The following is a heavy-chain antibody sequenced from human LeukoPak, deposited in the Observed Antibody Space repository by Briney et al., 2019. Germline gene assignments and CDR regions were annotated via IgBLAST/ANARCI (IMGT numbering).Heavy chain of an antibody. Sequence: GGSLRLSCAASGFTFSSYAMSWVRQAPGKGLDWVSAISGSGGSTYYADSVKGRFTISRDNSKDTLYLQMNSLRAEDTAVYYCAKDRGTMIAFDYWGQGTLVTVSS. CDR1: GFTFSSYA. V-gene: IGHV3-23*01. CDR3: AKDRGTMIAFDY. CDR2: ISGSGGST. D-gene: IGHD3-22*01. J-gene: IGHJ4*02.